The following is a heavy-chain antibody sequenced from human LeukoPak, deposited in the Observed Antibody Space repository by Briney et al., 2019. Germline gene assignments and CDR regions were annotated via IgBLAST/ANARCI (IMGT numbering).Heavy chain of an antibody. V-gene: IGHV3-21*01. CDR3: ASGSGRRPSKSQGIYYYYYYMDV. CDR1: GFTFSSYS. Sequence: PGGSLRLSCAASGFTFSSYSMNWVRQAPGKGLEWVSSISSSSSYIYYADSVKGRFTISRDNAKNSLYLQMNSLRAEDTAVYYCASGSGRRPSKSQGIYYYYYYMDVWGKGTTVTVSS. CDR2: ISSSSSYI. J-gene: IGHJ6*03.